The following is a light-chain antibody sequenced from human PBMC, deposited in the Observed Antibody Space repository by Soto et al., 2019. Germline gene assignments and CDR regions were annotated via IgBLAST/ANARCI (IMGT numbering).Light chain of an antibody. CDR2: RSS. CDR3: QQSYSRPRA. J-gene: IGKJ1*01. V-gene: IGKV1-39*01. Sequence: DIQMTQSPSSLSAYVGDRVTITCRASQSISVYLNWYQQKPGKAPNLLIYRSSSLESGVPSRFSSSGSGTDFTLTISSLQPEDFATYFCQQSYSRPRAFGQGTKVEI. CDR1: QSISVY.